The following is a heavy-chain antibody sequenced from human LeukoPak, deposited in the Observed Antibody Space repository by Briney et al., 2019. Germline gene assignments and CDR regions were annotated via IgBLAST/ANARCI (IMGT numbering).Heavy chain of an antibody. V-gene: IGHV4-34*01. J-gene: IGHJ4*02. CDR3: ARVIWGSSSRFDY. Sequence: SETLSLTCAVYGGSFSGYYWSWIRKPPGKGLEWIGEINHSGSTNYNPSLKSRVTISVDTSKNQFSLKLSSVTAADTAVYYCARVIWGSSSRFDYWGQGTLVTVSS. D-gene: IGHD3-16*01. CDR2: INHSGST. CDR1: GGSFSGYY.